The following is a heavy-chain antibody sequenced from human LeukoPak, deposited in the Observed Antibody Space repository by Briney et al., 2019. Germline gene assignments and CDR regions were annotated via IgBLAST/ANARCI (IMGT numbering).Heavy chain of an antibody. D-gene: IGHD3-10*01. CDR1: GGSISSGGYS. J-gene: IGHJ4*02. Sequence: PSQTLSLTCAVSGGSISSGGYSWSWIRQPSGKGLEWIGYIYHSGSTYYNPSLKSRVTISVDRSKNQFSLKLSSVTAADTAVYYCARGRGVRGVALDYWGQGTLVTVSS. CDR2: IYHSGST. V-gene: IGHV4-30-2*01. CDR3: ARGRGVRGVALDY.